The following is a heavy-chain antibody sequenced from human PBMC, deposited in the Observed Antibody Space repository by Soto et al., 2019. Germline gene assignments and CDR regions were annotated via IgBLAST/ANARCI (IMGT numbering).Heavy chain of an antibody. CDR2: IWYDGSNK. V-gene: IGHV3-33*01. CDR1: GFTFSSYG. J-gene: IGHJ5*02. D-gene: IGHD4-17*01. Sequence: GGSLRLSCAASGFTFSSYGMHWVRQAPGKGLEWVAVIWYDGSNKYYADSVKGRFTISRDNSKNTLYLQMNSLRAEDTAVYYCARDWAILDYYGGLPGDPWGQGTLVTVSS. CDR3: ARDWAILDYYGGLPGDP.